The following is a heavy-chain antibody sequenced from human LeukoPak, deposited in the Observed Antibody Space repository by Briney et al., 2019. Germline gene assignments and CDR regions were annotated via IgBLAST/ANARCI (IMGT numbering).Heavy chain of an antibody. J-gene: IGHJ6*04. CDR1: VGSFSGYY. CDR3: ARGAPWGSIYNYYVMDV. D-gene: IGHD3-16*01. CDR2: INHSGST. Sequence: SETLSLTCAVYVGSFSGYYWSWVRQPPGKGLEWIGEINHSGSTNYNSSLKSRVTISVDTSKNQFSLKLTSVTAADTAVYYSARGAPWGSIYNYYVMDVWDKGTTVTVSS. V-gene: IGHV4-34*01.